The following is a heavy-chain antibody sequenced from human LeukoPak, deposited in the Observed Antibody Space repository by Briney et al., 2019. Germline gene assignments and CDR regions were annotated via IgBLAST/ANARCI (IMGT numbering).Heavy chain of an antibody. CDR3: ARTYSSNWYEGNWFDP. V-gene: IGHV4-34*01. J-gene: IGHJ5*02. Sequence: SETLSLTCAVYGGSFSGYYWSWIRQPPGKGLEWIGEINYSGSTNYNPSLKSRVTISVDTSKNQFSLRLSSVTAADTAVYYCARTYSSNWYEGNWFDPWGQGTLVTVSS. CDR2: INYSGST. CDR1: GGSFSGYY. D-gene: IGHD6-13*01.